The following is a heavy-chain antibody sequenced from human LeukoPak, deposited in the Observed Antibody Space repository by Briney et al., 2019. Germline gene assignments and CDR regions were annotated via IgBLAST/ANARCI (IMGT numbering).Heavy chain of an antibody. V-gene: IGHV4-38-2*02. J-gene: IGHJ4*02. Sequence: SETLSLTCTVSGYSISSGYFWGWIRQPPGKGLDWIGSIYHSGSTYYNPSLKSRVTISVDTSKNQFSLKLSSVTAADTAVYYCARDFLSYYDSSGYYPFDYWGQGTLVTVSS. D-gene: IGHD3-22*01. CDR3: ARDFLSYYDSSGYYPFDY. CDR2: IYHSGST. CDR1: GYSISSGYF.